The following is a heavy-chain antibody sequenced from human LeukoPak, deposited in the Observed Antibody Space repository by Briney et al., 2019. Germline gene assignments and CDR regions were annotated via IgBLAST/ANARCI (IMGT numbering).Heavy chain of an antibody. V-gene: IGHV3-48*04. CDR3: ARDSGGYCSGGSCYPNWFDP. J-gene: IGHJ5*02. Sequence: PGGSLRLSCAASGFTFSSYSMNWVRQAPGKGLEWVSYISSSGSTIYYADSVKGRFTISRDNAKNSLYLQMNSLRAEDTAVYYCARDSGGYCSGGSCYPNWFDPWGQGTLVTVSS. CDR2: ISSSGSTI. D-gene: IGHD2-15*01. CDR1: GFTFSSYS.